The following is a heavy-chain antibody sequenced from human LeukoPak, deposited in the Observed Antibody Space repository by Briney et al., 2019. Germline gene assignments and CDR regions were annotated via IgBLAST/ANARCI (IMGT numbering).Heavy chain of an antibody. CDR3: ARDPTGYSSGWYKNWFDP. D-gene: IGHD6-19*01. CDR2: ISCSGSTI. Sequence: GGSLRLSCAASGFTFSDYYMSWIRQAAGKGLEWVSYISCSGSTIYYAESAKSRFTISRDNTKNSLYLQMNSLRAEDTAVDYCARDPTGYSSGWYKNWFDPWGQGALVTVSS. CDR1: GFTFSDYY. J-gene: IGHJ5*02. V-gene: IGHV3-11*01.